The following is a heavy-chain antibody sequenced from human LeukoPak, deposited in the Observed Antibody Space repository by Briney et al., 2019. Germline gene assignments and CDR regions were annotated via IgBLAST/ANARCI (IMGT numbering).Heavy chain of an antibody. D-gene: IGHD3-10*01. V-gene: IGHV1-2*02. CDR3: ARGGPMVRGVVTWIREMLYLNY. CDR2: INPNSGGT. J-gene: IGHJ4*02. Sequence: ASVKVSCKASGYTFTGYYMHWVRQAPGQGLEWMGWINPNSGGTNYAQKFRGRVTMTRDTSISTAYMELSRLRSDDTAVYYCARGGPMVRGVVTWIREMLYLNYWGQGTLVTVSS. CDR1: GYTFTGYY.